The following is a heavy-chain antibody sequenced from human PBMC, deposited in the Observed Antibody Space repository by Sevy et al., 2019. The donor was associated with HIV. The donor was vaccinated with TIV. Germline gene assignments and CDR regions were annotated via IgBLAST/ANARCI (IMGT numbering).Heavy chain of an antibody. D-gene: IGHD2-21*02. CDR2: INPKSGGT. V-gene: IGHV1-2*02. Sequence: ASVKVSCKASGYTFTDYYLHWVRQAPGQGLEWMGWINPKSGGTNYAPKFQGRVTMTRDTSISTASMELSRLRSDDTAVYYCTRSAAEAKNFYCGGDCYSDYWGQGTLVTVSS. CDR1: GYTFTDYY. CDR3: TRSAAEAKNFYCGGDCYSDY. J-gene: IGHJ4*02.